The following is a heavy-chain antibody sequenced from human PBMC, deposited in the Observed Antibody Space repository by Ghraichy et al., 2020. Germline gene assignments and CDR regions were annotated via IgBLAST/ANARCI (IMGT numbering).Heavy chain of an antibody. D-gene: IGHD2-21*02. CDR3: AKDLVYCGGDCYLDAFDI. CDR2: ISGSGGST. CDR1: GFTFSRYA. J-gene: IGHJ3*02. V-gene: IGHV3-23*01. Sequence: GGSLRLSCAASGFTFSRYAMSWVRQAPGKGLEWVSAISGSGGSTYYADSVKGRFTISRDNSKNTLYLQMNSLRAEDTAVYYCAKDLVYCGGDCYLDAFDIWGQGTMGTVSS.